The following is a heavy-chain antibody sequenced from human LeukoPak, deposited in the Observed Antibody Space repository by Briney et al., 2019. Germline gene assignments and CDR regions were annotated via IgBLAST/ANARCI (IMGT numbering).Heavy chain of an antibody. D-gene: IGHD3-9*01. CDR1: GFTFSNYA. CDR3: ARSGYDILTGYSFPLDY. CDR2: IYSGGST. Sequence: PGGSLRLSCAASGFTFSNYAMNWVRQAPGKGLEWVSVIYSGGSTYYADSVKGRFTISRDNSKNTLYLQMNSLRAEDTAVYYCARSGYDILTGYSFPLDYWGQGTLVTVSS. J-gene: IGHJ4*02. V-gene: IGHV3-66*01.